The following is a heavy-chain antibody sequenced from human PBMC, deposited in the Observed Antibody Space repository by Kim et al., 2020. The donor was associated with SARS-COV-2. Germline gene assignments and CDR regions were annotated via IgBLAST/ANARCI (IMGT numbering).Heavy chain of an antibody. J-gene: IGHJ4*02. Sequence: GGSLRLSCVASGFTFSSYWMHWVRQAPGKGLVWVSRVNSNGGSTYYADSVKGRFTISRDNSRNTLYLQMNSLRAEDTAVYYCASLSTGYVGDDFGDWGKG. V-gene: IGHV3-74*01. D-gene: IGHD3-16*01. CDR2: VNSNGGST. CDR1: GFTFSSYW. CDR3: ASLSTGYVGDDFGD.